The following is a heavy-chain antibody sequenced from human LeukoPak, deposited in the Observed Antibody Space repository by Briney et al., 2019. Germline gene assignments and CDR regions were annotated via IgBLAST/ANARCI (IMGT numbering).Heavy chain of an antibody. D-gene: IGHD1/OR15-1a*01. CDR1: GFTFSSYG. CDR3: AKRSSERGTHDAFDI. V-gene: IGHV3-30*02. CDR2: IRYDGSNK. J-gene: IGHJ3*02. Sequence: PGGSLRLSCAASGFTFSSYGMHWVRQAPGKGLEWVAFIRYDGSNKYAADSVKGRFTISRDNSKNTLYLQMNSLRAEDTAVYYCAKRSSERGTHDAFDIWGQGTMVTVSS.